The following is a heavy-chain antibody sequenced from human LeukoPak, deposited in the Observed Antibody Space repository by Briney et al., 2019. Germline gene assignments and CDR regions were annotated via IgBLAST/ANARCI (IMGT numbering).Heavy chain of an antibody. D-gene: IGHD5-24*01. J-gene: IGHJ4*02. CDR3: ARGPADGSLFPFDY. CDR1: GGSFSGYY. CDR2: INHSGST. V-gene: IGHV4-34*01. Sequence: SETLSLTCAVYGGSFSGYYWSWIRQPPGKGLEWIGEINHSGSTNYNPSLKSRVTISVDTSKNQFSLKLSSVTAADTAVYYCARGPADGSLFPFDYWGQGTLVTVSS.